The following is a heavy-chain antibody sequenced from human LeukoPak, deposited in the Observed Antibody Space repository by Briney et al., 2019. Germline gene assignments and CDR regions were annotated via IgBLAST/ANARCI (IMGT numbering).Heavy chain of an antibody. CDR1: GFTFSDYY. CDR2: ISSSSSYT. D-gene: IGHD2-15*01. J-gene: IGHJ4*02. V-gene: IGHV3-11*03. Sequence: GGSLRPSCAASGFTFSDYYMSWIRQAPGKGLEWVSYISSSSSYTNYADSVKGRFTISRDNAKNSLYLQMNSLRAEDTAVYYCARGVVVVAATLYFDYWGQGTLVTVSS. CDR3: ARGVVVVAATLYFDY.